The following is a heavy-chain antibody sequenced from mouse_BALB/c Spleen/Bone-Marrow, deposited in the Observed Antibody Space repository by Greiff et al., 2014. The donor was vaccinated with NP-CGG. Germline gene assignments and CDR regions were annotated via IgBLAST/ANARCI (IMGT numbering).Heavy chain of an antibody. J-gene: IGHJ1*01. CDR3: ARDKNYGSYWYFDV. Sequence: EVQRVESGGGLVQPGGSLRLSCATSGFTFTDYYMSWVRQPPGKALEWLGFIRNKANGYTTEYSASVKGRFTISRDNSQSILYLQMNTLRAEDSANYYCARDKNYGSYWYFDVWGAGTTVTVSS. CDR2: IRNKANGYTT. V-gene: IGHV7-3*02. CDR1: GFTFTDYY. D-gene: IGHD2-1*01.